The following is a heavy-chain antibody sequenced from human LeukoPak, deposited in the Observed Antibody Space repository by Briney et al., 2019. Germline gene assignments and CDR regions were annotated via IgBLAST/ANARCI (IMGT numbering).Heavy chain of an antibody. V-gene: IGHV5-51*01. CDR2: IYPGDSDT. Sequence: GESLKISCKGSGYSFLSHWIGWVRQMPGKGLEWMGIIYPGDSDTRYNPSFQGQVTISADKSISTAYLQWSSLKASDTAMYYCARHASPYSSNYYFDYWGQGALVTVSS. J-gene: IGHJ4*02. D-gene: IGHD6-13*01. CDR1: GYSFLSHW. CDR3: ARHASPYSSNYYFDY.